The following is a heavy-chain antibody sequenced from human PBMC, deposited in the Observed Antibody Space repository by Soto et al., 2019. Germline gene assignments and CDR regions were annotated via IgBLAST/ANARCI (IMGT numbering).Heavy chain of an antibody. J-gene: IGHJ6*02. CDR2: VSAGGDMT. V-gene: IGHV3-23*01. Sequence: DVQLLESGGDLVQPGGSLRLSCAASGFTFSSYAMSWVRQAPGKGLEWVSSVSAGGDMTYYYDSVKGRFTISRDNSNNALFLQMNSLRAEDTALYYCARGDRGGSGSPASYYYSGLDVWGQGTTVTVSS. D-gene: IGHD3-10*01. CDR1: GFTFSSYA. CDR3: ARGDRGGSGSPASYYYSGLDV.